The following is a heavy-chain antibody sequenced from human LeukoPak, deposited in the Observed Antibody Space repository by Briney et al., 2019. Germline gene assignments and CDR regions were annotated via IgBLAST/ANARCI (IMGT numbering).Heavy chain of an antibody. CDR2: IKQDGSEK. V-gene: IGHV3-7*01. J-gene: IGHJ4*02. D-gene: IGHD5-12*01. CDR1: GFTFSSYW. CDR3: ARDPVGWLRSHYFDY. Sequence: PGGSLRLSCAASGFTFSSYWMSWVRQAPGKGLEWVANIKQDGSEKCYVDSVKGRFTISRDNAKNSLYLQMNSLRAEDTAVYYCARDPVGWLRSHYFDYWGQGTLVTVSS.